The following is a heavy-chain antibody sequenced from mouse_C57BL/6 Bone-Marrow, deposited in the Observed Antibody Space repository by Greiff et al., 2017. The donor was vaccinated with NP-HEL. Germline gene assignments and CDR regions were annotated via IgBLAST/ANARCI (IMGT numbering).Heavy chain of an antibody. J-gene: IGHJ2*01. Sequence: VQLQQSGPGLVKPSQSLFLTCSITGFPITSGYYWICIRQSPGKPLEWMGYITHSGETFYNPSLQSPISITRETSKNQFFLQLNSVTTEDTAMYYCAGDVTTVGYYFDYWGQGTTLTVSS. CDR1: GFPITSGYY. CDR2: ITHSGET. CDR3: AGDVTTVGYYFDY. V-gene: IGHV12-3*01. D-gene: IGHD1-1*01.